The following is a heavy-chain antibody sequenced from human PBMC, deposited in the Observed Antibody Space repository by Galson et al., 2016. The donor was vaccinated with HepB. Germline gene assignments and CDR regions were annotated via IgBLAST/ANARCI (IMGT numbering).Heavy chain of an antibody. CDR2: ISTTIRTI. J-gene: IGHJ3*01. V-gene: IGHV3-48*02. CDR1: GFAFSSSG. CDR3: ARELVRSAFDL. D-gene: IGHD6-6*01. Sequence: SLRLSCAASGFAFSSSGINWVRQAPGKGLQWISCISTTIRTIYYADSVMGRFTISRDNAKNSVYLQMNSLRDDDTAIYYCARELVRSAFDLWGQGTMVTVSS.